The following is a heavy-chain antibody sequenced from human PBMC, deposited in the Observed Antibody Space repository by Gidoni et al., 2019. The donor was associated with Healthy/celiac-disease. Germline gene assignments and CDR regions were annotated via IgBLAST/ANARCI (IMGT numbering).Heavy chain of an antibody. CDR1: GFTVSSNY. CDR3: ARDFVGTVDYYYYMDV. V-gene: IGHV3-66*01. CDR2: IYSGGST. Sequence: EVQLVESGGGLVQPGGSLRLSCAASGFTVSSNYMSWVRQAPGKGLEWVSVIYSGGSTYDADSVKGRFTISRDNSKNTLYLQMNSLRAEDTAVYYCARDFVGTVDYYYYMDVWGKGTTVTVSS. J-gene: IGHJ6*03. D-gene: IGHD6-19*01.